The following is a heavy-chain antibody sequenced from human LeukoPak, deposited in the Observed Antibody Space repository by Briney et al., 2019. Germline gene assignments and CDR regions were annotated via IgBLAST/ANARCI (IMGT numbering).Heavy chain of an antibody. CDR3: ARPRFLEWPFIDY. J-gene: IGHJ4*02. Sequence: SETLSLTCTVSGGSISSSSYYWGWIRQPPGKGLEWIGSIYYSGSTYYNPSLKSRVTISVDTSKNQFSLKLSSVTAADTAVYYCARPRFLEWPFIDYWGQGTLVTVSS. D-gene: IGHD3-3*01. CDR2: IYYSGST. V-gene: IGHV4-39*01. CDR1: GGSISSSSYY.